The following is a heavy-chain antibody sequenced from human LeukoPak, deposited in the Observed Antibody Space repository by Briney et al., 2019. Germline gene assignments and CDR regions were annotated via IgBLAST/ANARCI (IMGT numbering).Heavy chain of an antibody. CDR2: ISGSGGST. CDR3: AKRRIAARHFDY. V-gene: IGHV3-23*01. J-gene: IGHJ4*02. Sequence: GGSLRLPCAASGFTFSSYAMSWVRQAPGKGLEWVSAISGSGGSTYYADSVKGRFTISRDNSKNTLYLQMNSLRAEDTAVYYCAKRRIAARHFDYWGQGTLVTVSS. D-gene: IGHD6-6*01. CDR1: GFTFSSYA.